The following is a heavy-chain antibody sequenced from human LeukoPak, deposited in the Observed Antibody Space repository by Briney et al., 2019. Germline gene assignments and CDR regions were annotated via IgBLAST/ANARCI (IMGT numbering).Heavy chain of an antibody. D-gene: IGHD1-14*01. V-gene: IGHV3-48*04. J-gene: IGHJ2*01. Sequence: GGSLRLSCAASGLSLSSNNMHWVRQAPGGGLEGLSYIRAGSGTVFSADSVKGRFSISRDNARESLFLQRNSLRVDDTAVYYCTKDLGLRRMIWGRGTLVIVSS. CDR3: TKDLGLRRMI. CDR1: GLSLSSNN. CDR2: IRAGSGTV.